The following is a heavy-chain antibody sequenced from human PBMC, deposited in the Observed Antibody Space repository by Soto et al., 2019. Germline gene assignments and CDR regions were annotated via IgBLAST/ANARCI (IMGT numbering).Heavy chain of an antibody. J-gene: IGHJ3*01. CDR1: GFTCSNYN. CDR2: ISIVSTFI. Sequence: VQLVESGGGLVQPGGSLRLSCAASGFTCSNYNMNWVRQAPGKGLEWVSSISIVSTFIYYADSVKGRFTISRDNADNSLFLQMNSLRDEHTAVYYCTRGYCSTPDCYIRRDAFDVWGHGTMVTGSS. CDR3: TRGYCSTPDCYIRRDAFDV. D-gene: IGHD2-2*02. V-gene: IGHV3-21*02.